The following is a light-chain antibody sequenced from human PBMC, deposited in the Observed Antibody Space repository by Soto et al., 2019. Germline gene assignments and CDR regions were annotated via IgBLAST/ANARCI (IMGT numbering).Light chain of an antibody. CDR1: QSVSSK. CDR2: GVS. V-gene: IGKV3-15*01. Sequence: EIVMTQSPATLSVSPGERATLSCGAGQSVSSKLAWFQQKPGQAPSLLIYGVSTRATGVPFRFRGSGSGTEFTLTVNSLQSEDFAVYYCQQYNNWPHTFGQGTKVDIK. CDR3: QQYNNWPHT. J-gene: IGKJ2*01.